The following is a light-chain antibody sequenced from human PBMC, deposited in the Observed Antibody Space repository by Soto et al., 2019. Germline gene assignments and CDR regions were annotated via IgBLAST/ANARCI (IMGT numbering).Light chain of an antibody. Sequence: EIVLTQSPGTLSLSPGERATLSCRASQSVSSSYLAWYQQKPGQAPRLRIYGASNRATGIPDRFSGSGSETVFTLTISILEPEDFAVYYCQQYGSSPRTFGQGTKVEIK. CDR2: GAS. CDR1: QSVSSSY. CDR3: QQYGSSPRT. J-gene: IGKJ1*01. V-gene: IGKV3-20*01.